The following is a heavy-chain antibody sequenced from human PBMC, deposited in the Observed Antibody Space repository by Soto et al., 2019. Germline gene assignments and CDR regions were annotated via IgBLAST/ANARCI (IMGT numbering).Heavy chain of an antibody. CDR1: GGSISSGGYY. D-gene: IGHD2-2*01. J-gene: IGHJ2*01. CDR3: ARVQRGVVPADPWYFDL. Sequence: QVQLQESGPGLVKPSQTLSLTCTVSGGSISSGGYYWSWIRQHPGKGLEWIGYIYYSGSTYYNPALKSRVTIAVDTSKNQFSLKLSSVTAADTAVYYCARVQRGVVPADPWYFDLWGRGTLVTVSS. V-gene: IGHV4-31*03. CDR2: IYYSGST.